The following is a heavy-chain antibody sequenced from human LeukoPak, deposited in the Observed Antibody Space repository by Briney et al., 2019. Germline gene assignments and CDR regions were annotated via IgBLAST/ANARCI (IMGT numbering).Heavy chain of an antibody. Sequence: PGGSLRLSCAAAGFTLSRHWMSWVRQAKGKGLECVAKIREDGSEKHYVGSVKGRFTISRDNAKNSLYLQMTSLRAEDTAVYYCARDYTGGWNDYWGRGTLVTVSS. D-gene: IGHD7-27*01. J-gene: IGHJ4*02. CDR3: ARDYTGGWNDY. CDR2: IREDGSEK. CDR1: GFTLSRHW. V-gene: IGHV3-7*01.